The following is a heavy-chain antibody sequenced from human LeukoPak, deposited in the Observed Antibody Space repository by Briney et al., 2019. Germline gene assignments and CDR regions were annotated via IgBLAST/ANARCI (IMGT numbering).Heavy chain of an antibody. J-gene: IGHJ4*02. CDR2: LSYTGKT. Sequence: PSETLSLTCNVSGVSVSTSHWNWIRQRPGKGLEWIGCLSYTGKTDYNPSLKSRVSISLGSSNDHFSLKLTSVTAADTAVYYCSEGYFEPFDHWGQGILVTVSS. CDR1: GVSVSTSH. D-gene: IGHD2/OR15-2a*01. CDR3: SEGYFEPFDH. V-gene: IGHV4-59*02.